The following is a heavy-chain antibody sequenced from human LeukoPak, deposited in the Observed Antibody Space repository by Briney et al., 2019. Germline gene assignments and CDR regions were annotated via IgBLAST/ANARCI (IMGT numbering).Heavy chain of an antibody. CDR1: GFTFDDYA. J-gene: IGHJ4*02. V-gene: IGHV3-9*01. D-gene: IGHD5-18*01. CDR2: ISWNSGSI. CDR3: AKGGYSYGYGYHFDY. Sequence: HPGRSLRLSCAASGFTFDDYAMHWVRQAPGKGLAWVSGISWNSGSIGYADSVKGRFTISRDNAKNSLYLQMNSLRAEDTALYYCAKGGYSYGYGYHFDYWGQGTLVTVSS.